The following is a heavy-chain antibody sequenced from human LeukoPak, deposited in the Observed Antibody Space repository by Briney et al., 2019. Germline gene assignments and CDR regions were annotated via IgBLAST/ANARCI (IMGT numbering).Heavy chain of an antibody. J-gene: IGHJ4*02. CDR1: GFIFWNSA. V-gene: IGHV3-23*01. D-gene: IGHD6-19*01. CDR2: ISGSGGST. Sequence: GGSLRLSCEASGFIFWNSAMTWVRQAPGKGLEWVSAISGSGGSTYYADSVKGRFTISRDNSKNTLYLQMNSLRAEDTAVYYCAKEDSSGWYARYWGQGTLVTISS. CDR3: AKEDSSGWYARY.